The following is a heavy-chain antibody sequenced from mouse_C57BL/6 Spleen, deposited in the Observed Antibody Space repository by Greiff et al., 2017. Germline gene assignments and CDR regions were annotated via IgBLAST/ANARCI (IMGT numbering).Heavy chain of an antibody. CDR1: GYSITSGYD. Sequence: VQLQQSGPGMVKPSQSLSLTCTVTGYSITSGYDWHWIRHFPGNKLEWMGYISYSGSTNYNPSLKSRISITHDTSKNHFFLKLNSVTTEDTATYYCARGATVGMDYWGQGTSVTVSS. CDR3: ARGATVGMDY. V-gene: IGHV3-1*01. J-gene: IGHJ4*01. D-gene: IGHD1-1*01. CDR2: ISYSGST.